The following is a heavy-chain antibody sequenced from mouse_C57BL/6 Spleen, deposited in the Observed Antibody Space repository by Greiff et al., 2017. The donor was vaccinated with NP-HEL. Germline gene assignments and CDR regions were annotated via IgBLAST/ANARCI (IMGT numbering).Heavy chain of an antibody. Sequence: VQLQQSGAELVKPGASVKISCKASGYAFSSYWMNWVKQRPGKGLEWIGQIYPGDGDTNYNGKFKGKATLTADKSSSTAYMQLSSLTSEGSAVYFCARSGLRGLYYFDYWGQGTTLTVSS. D-gene: IGHD1-1*01. V-gene: IGHV1-80*01. CDR1: GYAFSSYW. CDR2: IYPGDGDT. CDR3: ARSGLRGLYYFDY. J-gene: IGHJ2*01.